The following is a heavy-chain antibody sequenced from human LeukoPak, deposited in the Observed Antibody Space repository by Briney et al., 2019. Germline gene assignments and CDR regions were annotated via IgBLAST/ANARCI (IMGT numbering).Heavy chain of an antibody. CDR3: ASQPPYGSGSYYNEGDY. D-gene: IGHD3-10*01. CDR2: INHSGST. J-gene: IGHJ4*02. Sequence: SETLSLTCAVYGGSFSGYCWSWIRQPPGKGLEWIGEINHSGSTNYNPSPKSRVTISVDTSKNQFSLKLSSVTAADTAVYYCASQPPYGSGSYYNEGDYWGQGTLVTVSS. V-gene: IGHV4-34*01. CDR1: GGSFSGYC.